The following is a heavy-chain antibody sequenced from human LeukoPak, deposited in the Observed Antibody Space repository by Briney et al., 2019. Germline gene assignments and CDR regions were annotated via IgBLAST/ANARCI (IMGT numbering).Heavy chain of an antibody. CDR1: GFTVSSNY. J-gene: IGHJ4*02. V-gene: IGHV3-53*01. CDR2: IYSGGST. D-gene: IGHD3-3*01. Sequence: GGSLRLSCAASGFTVSSNYMSWVRQAPGKGLEGVSVIYSGGSTYYADSVKGRFTISRDNSKNTLYLQMNSLRAEATAVYYCARGDSNYDFWSGLDYWGQGTLVTVSS. CDR3: ARGDSNYDFWSGLDY.